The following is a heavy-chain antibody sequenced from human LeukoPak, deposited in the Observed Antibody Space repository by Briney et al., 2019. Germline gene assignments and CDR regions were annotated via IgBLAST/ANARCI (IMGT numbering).Heavy chain of an antibody. V-gene: IGHV3-74*01. D-gene: IGHD1-20*01. CDR1: GFTSSRYW. CDR2: MNSDGSST. CDR3: AGDFGISEVY. Sequence: GGSLRLSCAASGFTSSRYWMHWVRQAPGKGPVWVSRMNSDGSSTSYADSVKGRFTISRDNAKNTLYLQMNSLRAEDTAVYYCAGDFGISEVYWGQGTLVTVSS. J-gene: IGHJ4*02.